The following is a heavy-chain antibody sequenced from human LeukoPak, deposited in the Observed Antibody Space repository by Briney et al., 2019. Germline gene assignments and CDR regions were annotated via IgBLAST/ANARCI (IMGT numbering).Heavy chain of an antibody. V-gene: IGHV3-23*01. CDR3: AKDDGGSPPDAFDI. CDR2: ISYSGGST. J-gene: IGHJ3*02. CDR1: GFTFSSYA. D-gene: IGHD3-10*01. Sequence: GRSLRLSCAASGFTFSSYAMSWVRQAPGKGLEWVSTISYSGGSTYYADSVKGRFAISRDSSKNTLYLQMNGLRGEDTAVYYCAKDDGGSPPDAFDILGQGTLVTVSS.